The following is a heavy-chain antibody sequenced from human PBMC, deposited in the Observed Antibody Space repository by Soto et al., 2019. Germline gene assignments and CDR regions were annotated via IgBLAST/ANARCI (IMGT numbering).Heavy chain of an antibody. Sequence: PGGSLRLSCAASGFTFSSYGMHWVRQAPGKGLEWVAVISYDGSNKYYADSVKGRFTISRDNSKNTLYLQMNSLRAEDTAVYYCARDWGLYGDPPDYWGQGTLVTVSS. CDR2: ISYDGSNK. CDR3: ARDWGLYGDPPDY. CDR1: GFTFSSYG. D-gene: IGHD4-17*01. J-gene: IGHJ4*02. V-gene: IGHV3-30*03.